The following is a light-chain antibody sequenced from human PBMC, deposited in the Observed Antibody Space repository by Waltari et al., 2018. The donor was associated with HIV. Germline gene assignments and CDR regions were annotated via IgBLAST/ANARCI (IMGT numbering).Light chain of an antibody. CDR3: QQYYSTPLT. V-gene: IGKV4-1*01. CDR1: RSVFYPSTSKNY. Sequence: DIVMTQSPESLAVSLAERATINCRSTRSVFYPSTSKNYLAWYQQKLGQPPKFLVFWASTRESGVPDRFSGSGSGTDFTLTISSLQAEDVAVYYCQQYYSTPLTFGGGTKVEIK. J-gene: IGKJ4*01. CDR2: WAS.